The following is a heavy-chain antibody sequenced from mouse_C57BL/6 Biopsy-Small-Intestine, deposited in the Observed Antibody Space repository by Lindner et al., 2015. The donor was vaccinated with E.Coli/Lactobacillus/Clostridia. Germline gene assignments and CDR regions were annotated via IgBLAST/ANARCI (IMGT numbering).Heavy chain of an antibody. Sequence: SVKVSCKASGFTFTSYHFNWVRQATGQGLEWMGWMNPVTGYTGYAQKFQGRVTMTRDTSISTIYMELSSLRSEDTAVYFCTRGIGCSSATCPEYFDLWGRGTLVTVSS. CDR2: MNPVTGYT. CDR1: GFTFTSYH. CDR3: TRGIGCSSATCPEYFDL. D-gene: IGHD6-1*01. J-gene: IGHJ1*01. V-gene: IGHV1-84*02.